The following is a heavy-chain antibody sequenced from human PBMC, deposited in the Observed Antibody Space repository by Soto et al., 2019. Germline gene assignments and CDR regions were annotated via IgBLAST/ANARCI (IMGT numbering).Heavy chain of an antibody. Sequence: QVQLQESGPGLVKPSETLSLTCTVSGGSISSYYWSWIRQPPGKGREWIGYIYYSGSTNYNPSLRSRVTISVDTSKNQFSLKLSSVTAADTAVYYCARVGFPWELEYYFDYWGQGTLVTVSS. CDR3: ARVGFPWELEYYFDY. J-gene: IGHJ4*02. CDR2: IYYSGST. V-gene: IGHV4-59*01. CDR1: GGSISSYY. D-gene: IGHD1-26*01.